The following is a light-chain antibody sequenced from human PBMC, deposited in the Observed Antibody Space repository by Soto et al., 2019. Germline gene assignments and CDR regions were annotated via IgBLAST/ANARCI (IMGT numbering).Light chain of an antibody. V-gene: IGKV3-20*01. Sequence: EIVLTQSPGTLSLSPGERATLSCRASQSIGSNFLAWYQQKPGQAPRLLIYGASSRATGIPDRFSVSGSGTDFTLTISRLEPEDFAVYYCQQYGRTPPITFGQGTRLEI. J-gene: IGKJ5*01. CDR3: QQYGRTPPIT. CDR2: GAS. CDR1: QSIGSNF.